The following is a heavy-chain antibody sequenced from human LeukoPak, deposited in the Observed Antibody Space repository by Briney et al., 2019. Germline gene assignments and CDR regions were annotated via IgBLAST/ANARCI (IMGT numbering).Heavy chain of an antibody. V-gene: IGHV3-74*01. J-gene: IGHJ4*02. CDR3: ARRYSSSWYLDY. D-gene: IGHD6-13*01. CDR1: GFTFCSYW. CDR2: INSDGSST. Sequence: GGSLRLSCAASGFTFCSYWMHWVRQAPGKGLVWVSRINSDGSSTSYADSVKGRFTISRDNAKNTLYLQMNSLRAEDTAVYYCARRYSSSWYLDYWGQGTLVTVSS.